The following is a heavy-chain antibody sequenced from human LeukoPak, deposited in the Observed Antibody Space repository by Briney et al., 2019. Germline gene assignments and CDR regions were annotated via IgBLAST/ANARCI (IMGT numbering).Heavy chain of an antibody. D-gene: IGHD2-21*01. V-gene: IGHV3-7*01. CDR3: VRDATRGGDLDH. CDR2: IKVDGSEK. J-gene: IGHJ5*02. Sequence: GGSLRLSCAASGFTFSDYWMMWVRQAPGKGLEWVAQIKVDGSEKYYVDSVRGRFTISRDNAKNSLDLQMITLRVEDTAVYYCVRDATRGGDLDHWGQGTLVTVSS. CDR1: GFTFSDYW.